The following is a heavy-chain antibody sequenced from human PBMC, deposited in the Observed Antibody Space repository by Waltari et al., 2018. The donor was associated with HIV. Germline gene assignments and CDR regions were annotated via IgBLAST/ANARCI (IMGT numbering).Heavy chain of an antibody. Sequence: QVQLQESGPGLVKPSQTLSLTCTVSGGSISSGRYYWSWIRQPAGQGLEWIGRISTGGSTTYNPSLKSRGTISVDTSKNQFSLKLSSVTAADTAVYYCARGSYDFWSGPNFDYWGQGTLVTVSS. CDR1: GGSISSGRYY. D-gene: IGHD3-3*01. CDR3: ARGSYDFWSGPNFDY. V-gene: IGHV4-61*02. CDR2: ISTGGST. J-gene: IGHJ4*02.